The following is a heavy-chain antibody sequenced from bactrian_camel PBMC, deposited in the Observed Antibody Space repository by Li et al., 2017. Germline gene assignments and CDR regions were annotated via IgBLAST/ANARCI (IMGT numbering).Heavy chain of an antibody. Sequence: HVQLVESGGGTVQSGGSLRLSCVVSGYNPGGVCVGWFRQGPGREREGVAAIDRSGDTTYADSVKHRFTISQDTPTQDGAKNTVYLQMNSLKTEDTAMYYCAKALFEGEVVGSLILLCARSPWVRVLGPGYPGHRL. V-gene: IGHV3S53*01. D-gene: IGHD2*01. CDR3: AKALFEGEVVGSLILLCARSPWVRV. CDR1: GYNPGGVC. J-gene: IGHJ4*01. CDR2: IDRSGDT.